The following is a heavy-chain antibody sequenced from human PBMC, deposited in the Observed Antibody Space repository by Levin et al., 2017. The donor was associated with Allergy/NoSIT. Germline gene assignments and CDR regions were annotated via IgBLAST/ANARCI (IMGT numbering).Heavy chain of an antibody. CDR2: INPSGGST. Sequence: ASVKVSCKASGYTFTSYYMHWVRQAPGQGLEWMGIINPSGGSTSYAQKFQGRVTMTRDTSTSTVYMELSSLRSEDTAVYYCAGDSGSHGEGPRAYYYYGMDVWGQGTTVTVSS. CDR1: GYTFTSYY. D-gene: IGHD1-26*01. J-gene: IGHJ6*02. V-gene: IGHV1-46*01. CDR3: AGDSGSHGEGPRAYYYYGMDV.